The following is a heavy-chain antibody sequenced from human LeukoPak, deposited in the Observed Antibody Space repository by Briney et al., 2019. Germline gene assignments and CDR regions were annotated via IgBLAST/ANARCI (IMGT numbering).Heavy chain of an antibody. D-gene: IGHD2/OR15-2a*01. CDR3: ATSLSSTWDY. V-gene: IGHV1-24*01. CDR2: FDPEDGET. Sequence: GASVKVSCKASGYTFTSYGISWVRQAPGQGLEWMGGFDPEDGETIYAQKFQGRVTMTEDTSTDTAYMELSSLRSEDTAVYYCATSLSSTWDYWGQGTLVTVSS. CDR1: GYTFTSYG. J-gene: IGHJ4*02.